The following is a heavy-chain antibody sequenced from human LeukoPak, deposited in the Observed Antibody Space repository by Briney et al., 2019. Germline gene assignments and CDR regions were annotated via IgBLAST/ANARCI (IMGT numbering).Heavy chain of an antibody. V-gene: IGHV3-7*01. CDR3: AELGITMIGGV. CDR1: GFTFTTYW. Sequence: GGSLRLSCAASGFTFTTYWMSWVRQAPGKGLEWVANINQDGTEKYYVDSVKGRFTISRDNAKNSLYLQMNSLRAEDTAVYYCAELGITMIGGVWGKGTTVTISS. D-gene: IGHD3-10*02. J-gene: IGHJ6*04. CDR2: INQDGTEK.